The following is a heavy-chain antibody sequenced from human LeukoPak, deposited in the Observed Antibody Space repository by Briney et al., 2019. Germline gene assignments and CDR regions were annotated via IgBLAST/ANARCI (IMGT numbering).Heavy chain of an antibody. D-gene: IGHD1-26*01. V-gene: IGHV3-30-3*02. CDR2: ISYDGSNK. J-gene: IGHJ4*02. CDR3: AKSAGVGATRGPDY. CDR1: GFTFSSYA. Sequence: GRSLRLSCAASGFTFSSYAMHWVRQAPGRGLEWVAVISYDGSNKYYADSVKGRFTISRDNSKNTLYLQMNSLRAEDTAVYYCAKSAGVGATRGPDYWGQGTLVTVSS.